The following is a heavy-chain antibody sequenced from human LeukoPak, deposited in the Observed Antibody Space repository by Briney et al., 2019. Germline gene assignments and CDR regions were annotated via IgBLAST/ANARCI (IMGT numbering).Heavy chain of an antibody. CDR1: GGTFSSYA. CDR3: ASPLAYCGGDCYGVGPSYYYYGMDV. V-gene: IGHV1-69*04. CDR2: IIPILGIA. D-gene: IGHD2-21*02. J-gene: IGHJ6*02. Sequence: SVKVSCKASGGTFSSYASSWVRQAPGQGLEWMGRIIPILGIANYAQKFQGRVTITADKSTSTAYMELSSLRSEDTAVYYCASPLAYCGGDCYGVGPSYYYYGMDVWGQGTTVTVSS.